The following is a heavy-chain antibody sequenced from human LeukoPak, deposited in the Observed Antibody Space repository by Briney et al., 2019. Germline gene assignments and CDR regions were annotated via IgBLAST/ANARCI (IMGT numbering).Heavy chain of an antibody. Sequence: PGGSLRLSCAASGFTFSAFAMNWVRQAPGKGLEWVSYISSSSSTIYYADSVKGRFTISRDNAKNSLYLQMNSLRAEDTAVYYCARDMGSYIVLMVYAGAFDIWGQGTMVTVSS. V-gene: IGHV3-48*01. J-gene: IGHJ3*02. CDR1: GFTFSAFA. CDR2: ISSSSSTI. D-gene: IGHD2-8*01. CDR3: ARDMGSYIVLMVYAGAFDI.